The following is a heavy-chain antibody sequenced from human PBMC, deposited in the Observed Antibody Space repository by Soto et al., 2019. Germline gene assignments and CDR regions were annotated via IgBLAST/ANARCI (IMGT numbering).Heavy chain of an antibody. D-gene: IGHD6-19*01. CDR1: GDSVSSNSAA. J-gene: IGHJ5*02. CDR2: TYYMSKWYN. CDR3: AREAVIAVAGWFDP. V-gene: IGHV6-1*01. Sequence: SHTLSLTCAISGDSVSSNSAALNWISQSPSRGLEWLGRTYYMSKWYNDYAVSVKSRITINPDTSKNQFSLQLNSVTPEDTAVYYCAREAVIAVAGWFDPWGQGTLVTVSS.